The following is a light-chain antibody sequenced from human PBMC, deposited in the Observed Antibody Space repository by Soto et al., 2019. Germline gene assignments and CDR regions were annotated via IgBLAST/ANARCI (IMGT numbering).Light chain of an antibody. CDR1: SSDVGAYDY. CDR3: SSFAGSNNVPYV. Sequence: QSALTQPPSASGSPGQSVTISCTGTSSDVGAYDYVSWYQQHPGKAPKLMIYEINKRPSGVPDRFSGSKSGNTASLTVSGLLAEDEDDYYCSSFAGSNNVPYVFGTGTKVTVL. J-gene: IGLJ1*01. CDR2: EIN. V-gene: IGLV2-8*01.